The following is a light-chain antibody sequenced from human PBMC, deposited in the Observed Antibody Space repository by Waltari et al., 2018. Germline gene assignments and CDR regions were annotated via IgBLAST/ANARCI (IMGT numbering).Light chain of an antibody. CDR3: LVWHSTIDHQGV. CDR2: YDS. Sequence: SYVVTQSHSVSVAPGATARITCGGANIGGTSVHWYQQRPCQAPELVISYDSDRPSWIPQRFSGSNSGNTATLTISWAEAEDEADYYCLVWHSTIDHQGVFGGGTKLTVL. V-gene: IGLV3-21*04. CDR1: NIGGTS. J-gene: IGLJ2*01.